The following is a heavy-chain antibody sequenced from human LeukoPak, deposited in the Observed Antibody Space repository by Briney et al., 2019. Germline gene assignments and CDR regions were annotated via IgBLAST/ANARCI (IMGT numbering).Heavy chain of an antibody. CDR3: ARDGDILTGHYKFYFDY. Sequence: GGSLRLSCAASGFTFNTYTMNWVRQAPGKGLEWVSSISTSSSYIYYADSVKGRFTISRDNAKNSLFLQMNSLRAEDTAVYYCARDGDILTGHYKFYFDYWGQGSLVTVSS. V-gene: IGHV3-21*01. D-gene: IGHD3-9*01. CDR1: GFTFNTYT. CDR2: ISTSSSYI. J-gene: IGHJ4*02.